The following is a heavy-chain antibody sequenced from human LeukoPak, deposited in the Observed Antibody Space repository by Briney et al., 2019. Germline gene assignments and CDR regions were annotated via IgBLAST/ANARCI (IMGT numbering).Heavy chain of an antibody. J-gene: IGHJ4*02. D-gene: IGHD2-21*02. Sequence: SQTLSLTCTLSSGSISISDYYWSWIRQPPGKGLEWIGYISYSGSTSYNPSHKSRVTISVDTSKNQFSLRLSSVTAADTAVYYCARDRGVTRLGSWGQGTLVTVSS. CDR2: ISYSGST. V-gene: IGHV4-30-4*08. CDR3: ARDRGVTRLGS. CDR1: SGSISISDYY.